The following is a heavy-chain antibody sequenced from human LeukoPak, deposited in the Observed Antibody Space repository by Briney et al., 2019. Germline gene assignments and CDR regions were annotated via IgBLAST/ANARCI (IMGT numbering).Heavy chain of an antibody. J-gene: IGHJ3*01. V-gene: IGHV3-43*02. CDR1: VFSFDDYA. CDR3: AKDWHRYNAWWALDF. D-gene: IGHD2-8*02. CDR2: INGNGDDT. Sequence: GGSLRLSCIVSVFSFDDYAMHWVRQRPGKGLEWVSLINGNGDDTDYEDSVKGRFTISRDNSRNSLYLQMNSLRSEDTALYFCAKDWHRYNAWWALDFWGRGTMVIVSS.